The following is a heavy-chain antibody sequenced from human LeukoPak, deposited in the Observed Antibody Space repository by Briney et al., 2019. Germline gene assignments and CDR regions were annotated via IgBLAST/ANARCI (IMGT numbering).Heavy chain of an antibody. CDR1: GFTFSTYA. D-gene: IGHD6-6*01. Sequence: GGSLRLSCAASGFTFSTYAMTWVRQAPGKGLEWVSGINSNGDEIYYADAVRGRFTISRDNSNNALYLQMDSLRAEDTAVYYCANWIGSSSRDYWGQGTLVTVSS. J-gene: IGHJ4*02. V-gene: IGHV3-23*01. CDR2: INSNGDEI. CDR3: ANWIGSSSRDY.